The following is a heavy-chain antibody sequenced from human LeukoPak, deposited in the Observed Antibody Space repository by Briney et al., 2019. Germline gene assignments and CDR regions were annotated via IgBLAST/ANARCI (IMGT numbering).Heavy chain of an antibody. Sequence: SETLSLTCTVSGGSISSYYWSWIRQPPGKGLEWIGYIYYSGSTNYNPSPKSRVTISVDTSKNQFSLKLSSVTAADTAVYYCARDLEHPWGQGTLVTVSS. J-gene: IGHJ5*02. CDR2: IYYSGST. D-gene: IGHD5-24*01. CDR3: ARDLEHP. CDR1: GGSISSYY. V-gene: IGHV4-59*01.